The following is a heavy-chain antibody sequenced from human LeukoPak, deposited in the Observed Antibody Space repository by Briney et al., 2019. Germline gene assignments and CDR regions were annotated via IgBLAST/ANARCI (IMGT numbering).Heavy chain of an antibody. D-gene: IGHD6-19*01. J-gene: IGHJ4*02. CDR2: MSGGGGGT. CDR3: AKDGQWLARSPYVYFDY. V-gene: IGHV3-23*01. Sequence: GRSLRLSPAASLFTFRSYAMSCVPQAPRKGLESVTAMSGGGGGTSYAASAKRRFSISRYNSKNTLYLQMNSLRAEDTDVYYCAKDGQWLARSPYVYFDYWGKGTLVTASS. CDR1: LFTFRSYA.